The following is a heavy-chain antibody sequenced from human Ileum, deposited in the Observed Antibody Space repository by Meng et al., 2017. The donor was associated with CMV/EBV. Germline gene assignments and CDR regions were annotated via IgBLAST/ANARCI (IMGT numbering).Heavy chain of an antibody. V-gene: IGHV4-4*07. CDR1: GGSISSDY. D-gene: IGHD3-16*02. CDR3: ARESQQLYRTLDY. J-gene: IGHJ4*02. CDR2: IYTSGST. Sequence: QGRLQESAQGLVKPSATLSCTCSVSGGSISSDYWSWIRQPAGKGLQWVGRIYTSGSTNYNPSLKSRVTMSVDTSKNQFSLNLSSVTAADTAVYYCARESQQLYRTLDYWGQGTLVTVSS.